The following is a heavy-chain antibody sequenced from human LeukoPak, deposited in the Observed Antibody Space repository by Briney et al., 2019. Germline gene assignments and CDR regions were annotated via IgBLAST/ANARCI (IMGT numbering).Heavy chain of an antibody. V-gene: IGHV3-30*03. D-gene: IGHD1-14*01. Sequence: GRSLRLSCAASGFTFSSYGMHWVRQAPGKGLEWVAVISYDGSNKYYADSVKGRFTISRDNSKNTLYLQMNSLRAEDTAVYYCAREYNSLDYWGQGTLVTVST. J-gene: IGHJ4*02. CDR3: AREYNSLDY. CDR1: GFTFSSYG. CDR2: ISYDGSNK.